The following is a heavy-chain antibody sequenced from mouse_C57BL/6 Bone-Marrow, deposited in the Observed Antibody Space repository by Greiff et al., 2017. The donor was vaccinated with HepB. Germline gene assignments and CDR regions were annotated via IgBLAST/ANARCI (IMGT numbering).Heavy chain of an antibody. CDR1: GYTFTSYG. J-gene: IGHJ3*01. CDR3: ARGGIYYGNYGAWFAY. D-gene: IGHD2-1*01. V-gene: IGHV1-81*01. Sequence: VMLVESGAELARPGASVKLSCKASGYTFTSYGISWVKQSTGQGLEWIGVIYPRGGNTYYNEKFKGKATLTADKSSSTEYMELRILTSGDSAVYVCARGGIYYGNYGAWFAYGGQGTLIPVS. CDR2: IYPRGGNT.